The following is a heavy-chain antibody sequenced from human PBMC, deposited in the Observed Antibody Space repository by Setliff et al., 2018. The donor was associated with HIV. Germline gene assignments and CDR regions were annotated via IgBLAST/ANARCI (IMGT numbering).Heavy chain of an antibody. CDR3: ARVPFTTGFDY. CDR2: IYHSGGT. CDR1: GYSISSGYY. Sequence: SETLSLTCAVSGYSISSGYYWGWIRQPPGRGLEWIGNIYHSGGTNYNPSLRSRVTISVDTSKNHFSLKLSSVTAADTAVFYCARVPFTTGFDYWGQGILVTVSS. J-gene: IGHJ4*02. V-gene: IGHV4-38-2*01. D-gene: IGHD3-3*01.